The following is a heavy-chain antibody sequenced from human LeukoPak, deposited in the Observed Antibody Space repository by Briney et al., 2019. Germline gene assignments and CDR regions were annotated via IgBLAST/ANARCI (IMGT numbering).Heavy chain of an antibody. J-gene: IGHJ4*02. CDR3: ARHLHPHNSGSYFFDKYYFDY. Sequence: PSETLSLTCTVSGGSISSYYWSWIRQPPGKGLEWIGYIYYSGSTNYNPSLKSRVTISVDTSKNQFSLKLSSVTAADTAVYYCARHLHPHNSGSYFFDKYYFDYWGQGTLVTVS. CDR1: GGSISSYY. D-gene: IGHD1-26*01. CDR2: IYYSGST. V-gene: IGHV4-59*08.